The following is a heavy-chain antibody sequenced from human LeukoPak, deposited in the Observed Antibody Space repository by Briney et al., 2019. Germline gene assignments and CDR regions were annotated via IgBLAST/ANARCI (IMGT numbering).Heavy chain of an antibody. V-gene: IGHV4-59*01. J-gene: IGHJ4*02. CDR2: IYYNGIT. CDR3: ARDHITMVRGVDY. D-gene: IGHD3-10*01. CDR1: GGSISSYY. Sequence: SETLSLTCTVSGGSISSYYWSWIRQPPGKGLEWIGYIYYNGITNYNPSLTSRVTISVDTSKNQFSLKLSSVTAADTAVYYCARDHITMVRGVDYWGQGTLVTVSS.